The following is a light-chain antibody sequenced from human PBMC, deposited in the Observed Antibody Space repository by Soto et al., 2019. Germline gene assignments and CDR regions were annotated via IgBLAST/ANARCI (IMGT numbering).Light chain of an antibody. CDR2: GAS. Sequence: ENWFSLSSGALSLSPGERATLSCRARQSVTSSYLAWYQQKPGQAPRLLIYGASSRATGIPDRFSGSGSGTDFTLTISRLEPEDFAVYYCQQYGSSPRLTFGGGTKVDIK. CDR3: QQYGSSPRLT. J-gene: IGKJ4*01. CDR1: QSVTSSY. V-gene: IGKV3-20*01.